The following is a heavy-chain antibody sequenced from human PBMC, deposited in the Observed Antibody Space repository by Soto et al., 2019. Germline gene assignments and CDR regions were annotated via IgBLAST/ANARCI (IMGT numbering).Heavy chain of an antibody. CDR1: GFTFSDYY. D-gene: IGHD1-1*01. CDR3: ARVGTSSAGYYYGMDV. V-gene: IGHV3-11*06. J-gene: IGHJ6*02. CDR2: ISSSSSYT. Sequence: GGSLRLSCAASGFTFSDYYMSWIRQAPGKGLEWASYISSSSSYTNYADSVKGRFTISRDNAKNSLYLQMNSLRAEDTAVYYCARVGTSSAGYYYGMDVWGQGTTVTVS.